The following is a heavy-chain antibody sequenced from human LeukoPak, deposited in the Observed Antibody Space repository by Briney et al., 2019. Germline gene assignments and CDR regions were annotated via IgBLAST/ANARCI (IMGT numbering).Heavy chain of an antibody. D-gene: IGHD3-10*01. J-gene: IGHJ4*02. V-gene: IGHV3-53*01. Sequence: PEGSLRLSCAASGFSVSSTYMTWVRQAPGKGLEWVSIFYRGGDRHYADSVKGRFTISRDNSKNTLSLQMNNLRVEDTAMYYCARGGGSENHYAPWYFDYWGQGALVTVSS. CDR2: FYRGGDR. CDR3: ARGGGSENHYAPWYFDY. CDR1: GFSVSSTY.